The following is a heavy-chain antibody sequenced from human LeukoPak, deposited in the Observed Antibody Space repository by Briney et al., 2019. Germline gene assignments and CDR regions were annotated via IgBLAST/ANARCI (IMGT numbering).Heavy chain of an antibody. CDR1: GFTFSSYS. Sequence: KPGGSLRLSCAASGFTFSSYSMNWVRQAPGKGLEWVSSISSSSSYIYYADSVKGRFTISRDNAKNSLYLQMNSLRAEDTAVYYCARDPPAYCGGDCYSGFDPWGQGTLVTVSS. CDR2: ISSSSSYI. CDR3: ARDPPAYCGGDCYSGFDP. J-gene: IGHJ5*02. V-gene: IGHV3-21*01. D-gene: IGHD2-21*01.